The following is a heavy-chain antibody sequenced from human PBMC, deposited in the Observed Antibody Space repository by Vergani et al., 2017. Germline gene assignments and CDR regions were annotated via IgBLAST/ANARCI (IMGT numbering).Heavy chain of an antibody. CDR3: ASGKYYSDSTSHFRGRYFDV. Sequence: QMQLQESGPGLVTASETLSLTCTVSGDSIISRSYYWGWIRQPPGKGLEGIGSIYNSGNGDSSSSLNSRVTISADTSKNQFSLRLTSVTAADTAVYYCASGKYYSDSTSHFRGRYFDVWGRGTLVTVPS. J-gene: IGHJ2*01. V-gene: IGHV4-39*01. CDR2: IYNSGNG. D-gene: IGHD3-16*01. CDR1: GDSIISRSYY.